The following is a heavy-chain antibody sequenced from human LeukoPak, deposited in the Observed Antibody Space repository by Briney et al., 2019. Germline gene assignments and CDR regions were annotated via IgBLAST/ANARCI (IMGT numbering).Heavy chain of an antibody. J-gene: IGHJ5*02. CDR1: GGSISSSSYY. Sequence: SETLSLTCTVSGGSISSSSYYWGWIRQPPGKGLEWLGSIYYSRSTYYNPSLKSRVTISVDTSKNQCSLKVSSVTAADTAVYYCARRRYYYGSGSYAPRTDWFDPWGQGTLVTVSS. V-gene: IGHV4-39*07. D-gene: IGHD3-10*01. CDR3: ARRRYYYGSGSYAPRTDWFDP. CDR2: IYYSRST.